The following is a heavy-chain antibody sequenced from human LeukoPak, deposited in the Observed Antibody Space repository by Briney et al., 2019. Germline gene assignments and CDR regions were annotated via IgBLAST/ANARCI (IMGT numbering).Heavy chain of an antibody. V-gene: IGHV4-4*07. CDR1: GGSISSYY. CDR3: ACTPRYYYDSSGPPDAFDI. CDR2: IYTSGST. Sequence: SETLSLTCTVSGGSISSYYWSWIRQPAGKGLEWIGRIYTSGSTNYNPSLKSRVTMSVDTSKNQFSLKLSSVTAADTAVYCCACTPRYYYDSSGPPDAFDIWGQGTMVTVSS. J-gene: IGHJ3*02. D-gene: IGHD3-22*01.